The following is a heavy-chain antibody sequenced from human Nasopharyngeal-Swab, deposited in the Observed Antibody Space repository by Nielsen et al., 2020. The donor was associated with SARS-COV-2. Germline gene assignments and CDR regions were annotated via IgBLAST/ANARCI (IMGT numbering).Heavy chain of an antibody. D-gene: IGHD5-12*01. CDR3: AKDIRSGIVATGSS. CDR2: ISWNSGSI. V-gene: IGHV3-9*01. CDR1: GFTFDDYA. J-gene: IGHJ4*02. Sequence: SLKISCATSGFTFDDYAMHWVRQAPGKGLELVSGISWNSGSIGYAASVKGRFTISRDNAKNSLYLQMNSLRAEDTALYYCAKDIRSGIVATGSSWGQGTLVTVSS.